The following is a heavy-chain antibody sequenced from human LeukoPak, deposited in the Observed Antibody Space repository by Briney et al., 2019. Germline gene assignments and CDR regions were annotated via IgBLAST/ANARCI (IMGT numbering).Heavy chain of an antibody. Sequence: SETLSLTCAVYGGSFSGYYWSWIRQPPGKGLEWIGEIHHSGSTNYNPSLKSRVTISVDTSKNQFSLKLSSVTAADTAVYYCARLSSWKYYFDYWGQGTLVTVSS. V-gene: IGHV4-34*01. D-gene: IGHD6-13*01. J-gene: IGHJ4*02. CDR3: ARLSSWKYYFDY. CDR1: GGSFSGYY. CDR2: IHHSGST.